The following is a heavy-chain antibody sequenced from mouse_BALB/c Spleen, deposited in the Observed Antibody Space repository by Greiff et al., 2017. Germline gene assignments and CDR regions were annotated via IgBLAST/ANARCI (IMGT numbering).Heavy chain of an antibody. CDR2: ISYSGST. CDR1: GYSITSDYA. D-gene: IGHD2-10*02. J-gene: IGHJ3*01. V-gene: IGHV3-2*02. CDR3: ASYGNYFAY. Sequence: VQLQQSGPGLVKPSQSLSLTCTVTGYSITSDYAWNWIRQFPGNKLEWMGYISYSGSTSYNPSLKSRISITRDTSKNQFFLQLNSVTTEDTATYYCASYGNYFAYWGQGTLVTVSA.